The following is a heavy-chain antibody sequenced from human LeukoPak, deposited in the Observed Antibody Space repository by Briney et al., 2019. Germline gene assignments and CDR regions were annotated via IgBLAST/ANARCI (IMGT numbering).Heavy chain of an antibody. CDR3: ARSFYSSSSLDY. J-gene: IGHJ4*02. D-gene: IGHD6-13*01. Sequence: ASVKVSCKASGYTFTGYYMHWVRQAPGQGLEWMGWINAGNGNTKYSQKFQGRVTITRDTSASTAYMELSSLRSEDTAVYYCARSFYSSSSLDYWGQGTLVTVSS. CDR2: INAGNGNT. V-gene: IGHV1-3*01. CDR1: GYTFTGYY.